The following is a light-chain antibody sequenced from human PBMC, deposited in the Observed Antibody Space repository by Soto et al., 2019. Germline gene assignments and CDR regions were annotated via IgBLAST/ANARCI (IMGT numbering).Light chain of an antibody. Sequence: DIQMTQSASSLSASVGDRFTITFHSSQDISNYLNWYQQKPGKAPKVLIHDASNLEPGVPSRFSGSGSGTDFTFTISSLQPDDIAIYYCLQDYNYPLTFGQGTKVDI. V-gene: IGKV1-33*01. J-gene: IGKJ1*01. CDR3: LQDYNYPLT. CDR2: DAS. CDR1: QDISNY.